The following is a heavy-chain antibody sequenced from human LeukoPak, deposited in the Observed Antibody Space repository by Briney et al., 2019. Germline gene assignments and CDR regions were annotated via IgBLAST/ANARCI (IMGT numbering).Heavy chain of an antibody. D-gene: IGHD6-19*01. CDR3: ARRSGIAVAGAFDY. CDR1: GFTFSNYA. V-gene: IGHV3-23*01. J-gene: IGHJ4*02. Sequence: GGSLRLSCAASGFTFSNYAMRWVPPAPGKGLEWVSGIIGSGDSTYYADSLKGRFTISRDNSKNTLYLQMNSLRAEDKAVYYCARRSGIAVAGAFDYWGQGTLVTVSS. CDR2: IIGSGDST.